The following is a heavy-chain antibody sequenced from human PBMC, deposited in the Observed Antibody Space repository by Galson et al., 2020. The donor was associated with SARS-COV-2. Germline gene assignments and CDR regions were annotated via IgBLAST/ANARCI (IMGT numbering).Heavy chain of an antibody. Sequence: ASETLSLTCTVSGGSISTNNCFWGWIRQPPGKGLEWIGRIYYGGTTYYNPSLNSRLTISMDTSKNQFSLKLSSVTAADTAMYYCSRDQGDGCSWSICDPFDHWGQGTLVTVSS. CDR1: GGSISTNNCF. D-gene: IGHD6-13*01. CDR2: IYYGGTT. J-gene: IGHJ4*02. V-gene: IGHV4-39*07. CDR3: SRDQGDGCSWSICDPFDH.